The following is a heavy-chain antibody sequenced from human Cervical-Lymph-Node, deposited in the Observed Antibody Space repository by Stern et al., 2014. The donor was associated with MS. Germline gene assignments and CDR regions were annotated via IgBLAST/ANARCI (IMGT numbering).Heavy chain of an antibody. V-gene: IGHV3-49*04. J-gene: IGHJ3*02. CDR2: IRSKAYGGPT. CDR3: TREEWGIAAAKANDAFDI. CDR1: GFTFGDYA. Sequence: EVQLVESGGGLVQQGRSRRLSCTASGFTFGDYAMSWVGQAPGKGLGWVGFIRSKAYGGPTESAASVKGRFTISRDDSKSLAYLQMNSLKTEDTAVYYCTREEWGIAAAKANDAFDIWGQGTMVTVSS. D-gene: IGHD6-13*01.